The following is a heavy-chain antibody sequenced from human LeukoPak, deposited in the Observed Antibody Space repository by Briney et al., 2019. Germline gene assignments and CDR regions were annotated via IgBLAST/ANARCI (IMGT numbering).Heavy chain of an antibody. CDR3: PRITAYDDS. V-gene: IGHV3-53*01. J-gene: IGHJ5*01. Sequence: PGGSLRLSCAASMFTFSNYDINWVRQAPGKGLEWVSGIYVDGSTYYADSVKGRFTISRDNSRNTLYLQMNSLRAEDTAAYYCPRITAYDDSWGQGTLVTVSS. CDR2: IYVDGST. CDR1: MFTFSNYD. D-gene: IGHD2-21*02.